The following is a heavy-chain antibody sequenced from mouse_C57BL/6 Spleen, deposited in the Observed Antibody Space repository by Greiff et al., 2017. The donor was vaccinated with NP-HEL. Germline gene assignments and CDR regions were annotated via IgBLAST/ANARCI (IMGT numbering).Heavy chain of an antibody. J-gene: IGHJ2*01. CDR2: IYPGSGST. CDR1: GYTFTSYW. CDR3: ARDDGYY. V-gene: IGHV1-55*01. Sequence: QVHVKQPGAELVKPGASVKMSCKASGYTFTSYWITWVKQRPGQGLEWIGDIYPGSGSTNYNEKFKSKATLTVDTSSSTAYMQLSSLTSEDSAVYYCARDDGYYWGQGTTLTVSS. D-gene: IGHD2-3*01.